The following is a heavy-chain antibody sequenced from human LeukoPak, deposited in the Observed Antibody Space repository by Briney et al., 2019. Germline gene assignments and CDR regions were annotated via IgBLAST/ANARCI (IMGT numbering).Heavy chain of an antibody. CDR2: IYYSGST. CDR3: ARSRLVRPGDWFDP. Sequence: SETLSLTCTVSSGSNXXXXWSWIRQPPGXXXXXXGYIYYSGSTNYNPSLKSRVTISVDTSKNQFSLKLSSVTAADTAVYYCARSRLVRPGDWFDPWGQGTLVTVSS. CDR1: SGSNXXXX. V-gene: IGHV4-59*01. J-gene: IGHJ5*02. D-gene: IGHD3-9*01.